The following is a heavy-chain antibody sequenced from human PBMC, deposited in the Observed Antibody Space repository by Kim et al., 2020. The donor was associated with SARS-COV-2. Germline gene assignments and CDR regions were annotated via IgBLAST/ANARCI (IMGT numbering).Heavy chain of an antibody. J-gene: IGHJ6*02. CDR1: GFTFSSYS. CDR3: ARDRADIITIYYYYGMDV. CDR2: ISSSSSYI. V-gene: IGHV3-21*01. D-gene: IGHD3-10*01. Sequence: GGSLRLSCAASGFTFSSYSMNWVRQAPGKGLEWVSSISSSSSYIYYADSVKGRFSISRDNAKNSLYLQMNSLRAEDTAVYYCARDRADIITIYYYYGMDVWGQGTTVTVSS.